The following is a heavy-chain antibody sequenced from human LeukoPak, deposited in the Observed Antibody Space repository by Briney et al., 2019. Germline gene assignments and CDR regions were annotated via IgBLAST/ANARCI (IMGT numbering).Heavy chain of an antibody. D-gene: IGHD6-13*01. CDR2: IIPIFGTA. V-gene: IGHV1-69*05. J-gene: IGHJ4*02. CDR1: GYSFTSYW. CDR3: ASGWGTIAAAANTGY. Sequence: KISCRGSGYSFTSYWIGWVRQMPGKGLEWMGIIPIFGTANYAQKFQGRVTITTDESTSTAYMELSSLRSEDTAVYYCASGWGTIAAAANTGYWGQGTLVTVSS.